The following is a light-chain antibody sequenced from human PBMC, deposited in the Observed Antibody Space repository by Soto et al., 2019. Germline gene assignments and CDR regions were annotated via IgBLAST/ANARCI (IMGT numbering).Light chain of an antibody. CDR2: AAS. Sequence: DIQMTQSPSSLSTSVGSRVTITCRSSRSISIYLNWYQQKPGKAPKVLIYAASSLQSGVPSRFSGSGSGTDFTLTISSLQPEDFATYYCQQSYSTPQTFGQGTKVHIK. CDR1: RSISIY. CDR3: QQSYSTPQT. J-gene: IGKJ1*01. V-gene: IGKV1-39*01.